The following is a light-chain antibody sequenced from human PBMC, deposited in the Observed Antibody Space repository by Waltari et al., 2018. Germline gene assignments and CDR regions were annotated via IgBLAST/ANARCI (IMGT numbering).Light chain of an antibody. CDR3: HQTYTIPYT. J-gene: IGKJ2*01. CDR2: AAS. V-gene: IGKV1-39*01. CDR1: QTISNN. Sequence: DIQMTQSPSSLSASVGGRVTITCRVSQTISNNLNWYQQKPGRPPKVLIYAASSLQTGVPSRFSGSGSGTDFTLTISGLQSEDFASYYCHQTYTIPYTFGQGTKLEI.